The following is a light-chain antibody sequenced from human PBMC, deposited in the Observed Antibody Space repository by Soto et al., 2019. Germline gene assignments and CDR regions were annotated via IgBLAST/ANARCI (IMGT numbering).Light chain of an antibody. J-gene: IGKJ2*01. CDR1: QSVNNNY. Sequence: EVVLTQSPGTLSLSPGERATLSCRASQSVNNNYLAWYQQRPGQAPRLLIYGSSDRATGIPDRFSGSGSGTDFTLTRSRLEPEDFAVYYCHQYGSSPPYTFGQGTKLEI. CDR2: GSS. V-gene: IGKV3-20*01. CDR3: HQYGSSPPYT.